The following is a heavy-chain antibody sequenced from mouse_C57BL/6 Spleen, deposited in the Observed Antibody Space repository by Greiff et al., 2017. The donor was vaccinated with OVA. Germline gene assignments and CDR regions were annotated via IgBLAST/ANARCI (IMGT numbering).Heavy chain of an antibody. CDR3: ARDRGFDYGSSPFAY. Sequence: EVKLEESGPGLVKPSQSLSLTCSVTGYSITSGYYWNWIRQFPGNKLEWMGYISYDGSNNYNPSLKNRISITRDTSKNQFFLKLNSVTTEDTATYYCARDRGFDYGSSPFAYWGQGTLVTVSA. CDR2: ISYDGSN. CDR1: GYSITSGYY. D-gene: IGHD1-1*01. J-gene: IGHJ3*01. V-gene: IGHV3-6*01.